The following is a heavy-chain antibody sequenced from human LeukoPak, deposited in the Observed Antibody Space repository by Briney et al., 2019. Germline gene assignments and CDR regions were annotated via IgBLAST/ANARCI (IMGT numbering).Heavy chain of an antibody. CDR1: GYTFTGYF. Sequence: ASVKVSCKASGYTFTGYFQHWVRRAPGQGFEWMGWINPNSGGTYYTQRFQGRVTMTRDTSISTAYMELSSLRSDDTAVYYCARAQSLTAPAGTFANSWGQGTLVTVPS. V-gene: IGHV1-2*02. CDR2: INPNSGGT. D-gene: IGHD6-13*01. CDR3: ARAQSLTAPAGTFANS. J-gene: IGHJ4*02.